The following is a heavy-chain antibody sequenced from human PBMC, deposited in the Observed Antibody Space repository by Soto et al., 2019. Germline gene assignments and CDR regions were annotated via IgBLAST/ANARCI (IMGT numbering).Heavy chain of an antibody. CDR1: GASISSPDYY. J-gene: IGHJ5*01. Sequence: PSETLSLTCTVSGASISSPDYYWSWIRQAPGKGLELIGYVYNRGSTYYTPSFESRVSISVDTPKNQFSLRLTSVTAADSAMYFFYKCAFTPNRDDSWGQGILVTVSS. CDR3: YKCAFTPNRDDS. V-gene: IGHV4-30-4*01. D-gene: IGHD2-15*01. CDR2: VYNRGST.